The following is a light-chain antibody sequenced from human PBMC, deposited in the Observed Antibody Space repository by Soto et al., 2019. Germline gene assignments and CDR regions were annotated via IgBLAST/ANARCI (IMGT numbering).Light chain of an antibody. CDR3: QHYNSYS. Sequence: DIQMTQSPSTLSASVGDRVTITCRASQSISSWLAWYQQKPGKAPKLLIYDASSLESGVPSRFSGSGSGTEYTLTISSLKPDDFATYYCQHYNSYSFGQGTKVDIK. J-gene: IGKJ1*01. V-gene: IGKV1-5*01. CDR2: DAS. CDR1: QSISSW.